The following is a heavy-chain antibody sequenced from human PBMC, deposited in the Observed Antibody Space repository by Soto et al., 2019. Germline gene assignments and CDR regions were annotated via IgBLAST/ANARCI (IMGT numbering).Heavy chain of an antibody. CDR3: AKDLYVQPPSGWFDP. J-gene: IGHJ5*02. Sequence: GGSLRLSCAASGFPFSDHAMHWVRQTPGKGLEWVSAITGRGDSTYYADSVKGRFTISRDNSKSTLYLQMMSLRAEDTAVYYCAKDLYVQPPSGWFDPWGQGAVVTVSS. V-gene: IGHV3-23*01. D-gene: IGHD1-26*01. CDR2: ITGRGDST. CDR1: GFPFSDHA.